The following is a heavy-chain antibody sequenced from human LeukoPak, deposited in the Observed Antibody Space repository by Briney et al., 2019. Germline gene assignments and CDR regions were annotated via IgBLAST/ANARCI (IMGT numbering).Heavy chain of an antibody. V-gene: IGHV1-2*02. D-gene: IGHD6-13*01. CDR1: GYTLSDYY. J-gene: IGHJ4*02. CDR3: ARVRGSSCDY. Sequence: GVAVTVSCKPSGYTLSDYYMHWLRQAPGQGREWMGWIRGDTGDTDSPQKFQGRVTMTRDTSTNTAYMELSRLRYDDTAMYFCARVRGSSCDYWGQGTLVTVSS. CDR2: IRGDTGDT.